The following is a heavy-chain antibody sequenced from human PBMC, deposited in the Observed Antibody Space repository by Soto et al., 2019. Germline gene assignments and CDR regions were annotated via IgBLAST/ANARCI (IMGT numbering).Heavy chain of an antibody. Sequence: SVKVSCKASGFTFTSSAVQWVRQARGQRLEWIGWIVVGSGNTNYAQKFQERVTITRDMSTSTAYMELSSLRSEDTAVYYCAADRPLYCSITSCYRDYYYYYGMDVWGQVTTVTVSS. V-gene: IGHV1-58*01. J-gene: IGHJ6*02. CDR2: IVVGSGNT. CDR3: AADRPLYCSITSCYRDYYYYYGMDV. D-gene: IGHD2-2*02. CDR1: GFTFTSSA.